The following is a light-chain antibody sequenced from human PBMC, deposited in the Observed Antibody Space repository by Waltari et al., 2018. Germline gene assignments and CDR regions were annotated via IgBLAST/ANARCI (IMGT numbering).Light chain of an antibody. CDR1: NTGYRT. CDR3: QVWDSSSDQIV. CDR2: SNS. J-gene: IGLJ2*01. V-gene: IGLV3-21*04. Sequence: SYVLTQAPSVSVAPEETARITCGGDNTGYRTGHWYQQRPGQAPVLVVYSNSDWPSGIPGRFSASRSGNTATLTISRVEAGDEADYYCQVWDSSSDQIVFGGGTKLTVL.